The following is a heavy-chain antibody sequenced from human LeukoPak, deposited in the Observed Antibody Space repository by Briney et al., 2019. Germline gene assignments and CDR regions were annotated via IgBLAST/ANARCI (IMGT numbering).Heavy chain of an antibody. Sequence: ASVKVSCKASGYTFSSYHGSWVRQAPGQGLEWMGWISAYNGNTNYAQKLQGRVTMTTDTSTSTAYMELRSLRSDDTAVYYCARDGYYYDSSRLRGGRFDPWGQGTLVTVSS. D-gene: IGHD3-22*01. V-gene: IGHV1-18*01. CDR2: ISAYNGNT. CDR1: GYTFSSYH. J-gene: IGHJ5*02. CDR3: ARDGYYYDSSRLRGGRFDP.